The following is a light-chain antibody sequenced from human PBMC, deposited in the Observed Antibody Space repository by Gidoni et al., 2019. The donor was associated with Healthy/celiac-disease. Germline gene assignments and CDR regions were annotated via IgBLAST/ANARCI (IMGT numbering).Light chain of an antibody. CDR2: AAS. J-gene: IGKJ1*01. CDR3: QKYNSAFWT. CDR1: QGISNY. Sequence: DIQMTQSPSSLSASVGDRVTITCRASQGISNYLAWYQQKPGKVPKLLIYAASTLQSGVPSRFSGSGSGTDFTLTISSLQPEDVATYYCQKYNSAFWTFXQXTKVEIK. V-gene: IGKV1-27*01.